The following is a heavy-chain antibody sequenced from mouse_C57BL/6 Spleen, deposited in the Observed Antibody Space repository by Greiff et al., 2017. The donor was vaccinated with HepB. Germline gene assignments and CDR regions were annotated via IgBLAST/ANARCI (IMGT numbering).Heavy chain of an antibody. J-gene: IGHJ4*01. CDR1: GFTFSDYG. V-gene: IGHV5-17*01. CDR3: ARRLTGTYYCAMDY. Sequence: EVKLMESGGGLVKPGGSLKLSCAASGFTFSDYGMHWVRQAPEKGLEWVAYISSGSSTIYYADTVKGRFTISRDNAKNTLFLHMTSLRSEDTARYYCARRLTGTYYCAMDYWGQGTSVTVSS. D-gene: IGHD4-1*01. CDR2: ISSGSSTI.